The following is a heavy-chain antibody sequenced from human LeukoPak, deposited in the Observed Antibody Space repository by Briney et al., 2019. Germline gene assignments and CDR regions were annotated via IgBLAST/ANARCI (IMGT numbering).Heavy chain of an antibody. V-gene: IGHV4-39*01. J-gene: IGHJ4*02. CDR3: ARQGFPYYDFWSGYGFLGY. CDR1: GGSISSSSYY. D-gene: IGHD3-3*01. Sequence: SETLSLPCTVSGGSISSSSYYWGWIRQPPGKGLEWIGSIYYSGSTYYNPSLKSRVTISIDTSKNQFSLKLSSVTAADTAVYYCARQGFPYYDFWSGYGFLGYWGQGTLVTVSS. CDR2: IYYSGST.